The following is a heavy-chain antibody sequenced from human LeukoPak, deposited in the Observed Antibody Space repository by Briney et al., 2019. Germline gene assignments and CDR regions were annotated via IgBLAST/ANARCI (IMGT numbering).Heavy chain of an antibody. CDR1: GGSISSSNW. CDR3: ARDGAMGATVPYYFDY. J-gene: IGHJ4*02. V-gene: IGHV4-4*02. Sequence: SGTLSLTCAVSGGSISSSNWWSWVRQPPGKGLEWIGEIYHSGSTNYNPSLKSRVTISVDKSKNQFSLKLSSVTAADTAVYYCARDGAMGATVPYYFDYWGQGTLVTVSS. CDR2: IYHSGST. D-gene: IGHD1-26*01.